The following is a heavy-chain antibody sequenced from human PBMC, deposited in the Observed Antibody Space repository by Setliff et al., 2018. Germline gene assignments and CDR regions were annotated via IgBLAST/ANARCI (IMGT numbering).Heavy chain of an antibody. D-gene: IGHD6-25*01. CDR2: ISIRSDYI. V-gene: IGHV3-21*01. CDR3: ARSAANGGHDPFDI. J-gene: IGHJ3*02. CDR1: GFAFSRHT. Sequence: GGSLRLSCAASGFAFSRHTMNWVRQTPGGGLEWVSAISIRSDYIRYADSVKGRFTISRDNARNSLYLQMNSLRADDTAVYYCARSAANGGHDPFDIWGQGTMVTVSS.